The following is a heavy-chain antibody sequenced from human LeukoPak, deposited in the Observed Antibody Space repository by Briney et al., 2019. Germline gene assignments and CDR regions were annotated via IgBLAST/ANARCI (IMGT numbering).Heavy chain of an antibody. Sequence: SETLSLTCSVSGASLTIYYWNWIRQPAGMGLEWIGRLYTSGRTNYNPSLKSRVTISLDNSKNQFSLKLNSVTAADTAVYYCARVVAGDWFDPWGQGSLVTVSS. CDR1: GASLTIYY. CDR2: LYTSGRT. CDR3: ARVVAGDWFDP. J-gene: IGHJ5*02. V-gene: IGHV4-4*07. D-gene: IGHD6-19*01.